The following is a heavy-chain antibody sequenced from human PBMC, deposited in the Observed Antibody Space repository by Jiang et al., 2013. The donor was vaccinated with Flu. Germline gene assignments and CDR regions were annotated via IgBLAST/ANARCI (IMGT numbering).Heavy chain of an antibody. CDR1: GFSFTDAW. CDR3: ATPQVRDWLRFGALDY. Sequence: VQLVESGGGLVKPGGSLRLSCAASGFSFTDAWMTWVRQAPGKGLEWVGRVKSNTYGGTIDYAAPVKGRFTISRDDSRNTLYLQMNSLKTEDTAVYYCATPQVRDWLRFGALDYWGQGTLVTVSS. J-gene: IGHJ4*02. CDR2: VKSNTYGGTI. D-gene: IGHD5-12*01. V-gene: IGHV3-15*01.